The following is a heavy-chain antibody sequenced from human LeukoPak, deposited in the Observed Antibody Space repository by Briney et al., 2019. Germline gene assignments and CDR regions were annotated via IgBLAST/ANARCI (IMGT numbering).Heavy chain of an antibody. CDR1: GYSFKDYG. D-gene: IGHD1-26*01. CDR3: AKHLTATNTYIFFGLDV. CDR2: INWNGGGT. Sequence: PGGSLRLSCAATGYSFKDYGMHWVRQPPGKGLEWVSAINWNGGGTDYADSVKGRFTIFRDNAKNFLYLQLSSLRPEDTALYYCAKHLTATNTYIFFGLDVWGQGTSVTLSS. J-gene: IGHJ6*02. V-gene: IGHV3-9*01.